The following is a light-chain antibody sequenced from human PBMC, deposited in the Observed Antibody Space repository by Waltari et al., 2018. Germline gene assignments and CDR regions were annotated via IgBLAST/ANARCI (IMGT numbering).Light chain of an antibody. V-gene: IGLV2-14*01. Sequence: QSALTQPASVSGSPGQSITISCTGTSSDVGGYNYVSWYQQHPGKAPKRMIYEVSNRPSGVSNRCSGSKSGNTASLTISGLQAEDEADYYCSSYTSSSTPVFGGGTKLTVL. J-gene: IGLJ2*01. CDR2: EVS. CDR3: SSYTSSSTPV. CDR1: SSDVGGYNY.